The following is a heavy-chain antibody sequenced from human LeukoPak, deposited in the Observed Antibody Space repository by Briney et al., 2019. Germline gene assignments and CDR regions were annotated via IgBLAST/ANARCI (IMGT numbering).Heavy chain of an antibody. Sequence: GGSLRLSCAASGFTVSSNYMSWVRQAPGKGLEWVSSISSSSSYIYYADSVKGRFTISRDNAKNSLYLQMNSLRAEDTAVYYCARERWSSGSHAFDIWGQGTIVTVSS. D-gene: IGHD6-19*01. CDR3: ARERWSSGSHAFDI. V-gene: IGHV3-21*01. CDR2: ISSSSSYI. J-gene: IGHJ3*02. CDR1: GFTVSSNY.